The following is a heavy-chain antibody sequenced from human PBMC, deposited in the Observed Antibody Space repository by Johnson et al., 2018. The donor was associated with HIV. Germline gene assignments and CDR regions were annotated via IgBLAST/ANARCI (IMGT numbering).Heavy chain of an antibody. D-gene: IGHD3-22*01. J-gene: IGHJ3*02. CDR2: IKSKPDGGTT. V-gene: IGHV3-15*01. CDR1: GFTFSNAW. Sequence: VQLVESGGGLVKPGGSLRLSCAASGFTFSNAWMSWVRQAPGKGLEWVGRIKSKPDGGTTDYAAPVKGRFTISRDDSKNTLYLQMNSLKTEDTAVYFCARDRRYYDSSGYYHDAFDIWGQGTTVTAS. CDR3: ARDRRYYDSSGYYHDAFDI.